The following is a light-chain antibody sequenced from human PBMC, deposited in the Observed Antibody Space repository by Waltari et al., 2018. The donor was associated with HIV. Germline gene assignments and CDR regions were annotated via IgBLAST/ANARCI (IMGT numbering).Light chain of an antibody. CDR2: DVK. V-gene: IGLV2-14*01. Sequence: QSDLSQPASVSGSPGQSVTISCNGTNSDIGASDYVSWYQKFPDRAPRLLVYDVKKRPSGISSRFYGSKAANTASLTISGLQPEDEADFYCASLSNSVTLVVFGGGTHLTVL. CDR1: NSDIGASDY. J-gene: IGLJ2*01. CDR3: ASLSNSVTLVV.